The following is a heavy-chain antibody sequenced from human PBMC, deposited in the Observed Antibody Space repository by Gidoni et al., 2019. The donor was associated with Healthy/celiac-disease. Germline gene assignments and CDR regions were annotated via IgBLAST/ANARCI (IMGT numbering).Heavy chain of an antibody. J-gene: IGHJ2*01. CDR3: ATVHYYDSSGYYDGTRVGYFDL. CDR2: FDPEDGET. D-gene: IGHD3-22*01. Sequence: QVQLVQSGAEVKKPGASVTVSCKVSGYTLTELSMHWVRQAPGKGLEWMGGFDPEDGETIYAQKFQGRVTMTEDTSTDTAYMELSSLRSEDTAVYYCATVHYYDSSGYYDGTRVGYFDLWGRGTLVTVSS. V-gene: IGHV1-24*01. CDR1: GYTLTELS.